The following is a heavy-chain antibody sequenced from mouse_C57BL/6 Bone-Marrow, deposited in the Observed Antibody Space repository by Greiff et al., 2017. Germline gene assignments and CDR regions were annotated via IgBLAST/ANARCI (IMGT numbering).Heavy chain of an antibody. D-gene: IGHD2-4*01. CDR2: ISSGGSYT. V-gene: IGHV5-6*01. Sequence: EVMLVESGGDLVKPGGSLKLSCAASGFTFSSYGMSWVRQTPDKRLEWVATISSGGSYTYYPDSVKGRFTISRDNAKNTLYLQMSSLKSEDTAMYYCADYDYGGYYAMDYWGQGTSVTVSS. CDR3: ADYDYGGYYAMDY. CDR1: GFTFSSYG. J-gene: IGHJ4*01.